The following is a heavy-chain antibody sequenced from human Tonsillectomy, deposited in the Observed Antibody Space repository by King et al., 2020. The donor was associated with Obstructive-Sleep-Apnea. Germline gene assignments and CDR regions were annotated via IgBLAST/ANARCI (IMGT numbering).Heavy chain of an antibody. J-gene: IGHJ3*01. D-gene: IGHD1-26*01. CDR2: INPNSGGT. CDR1: GYTFTGYY. CDR3: AGRIRAAEEEAFDF. Sequence: VQLVESGAEVKKPGASVKVSCKASGYTFTGYYIHWVRQAPGQGLEWMGWINPNSGGTNYAQKFQGRVTMTRDTSINTAYMELSRLRSDDTALYDCAGRIRAAEEEAFDFWGQGTMVTVSS. V-gene: IGHV1-2*02.